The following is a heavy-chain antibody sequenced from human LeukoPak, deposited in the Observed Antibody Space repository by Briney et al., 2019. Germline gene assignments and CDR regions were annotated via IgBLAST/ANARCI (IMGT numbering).Heavy chain of an antibody. J-gene: IGHJ3*02. Sequence: GASVKVSCKASGGTFSSYAISWVRQAPGQGLEWMGIINPSGGSTSYAQKFQGRVTMTRDTSTSTVYMELSSLRSEDTAVYYCARGFGADPHDAFDIRGQGTMVTVSS. D-gene: IGHD3-16*01. V-gene: IGHV1-46*01. CDR2: INPSGGST. CDR1: GGTFSSYA. CDR3: ARGFGADPHDAFDI.